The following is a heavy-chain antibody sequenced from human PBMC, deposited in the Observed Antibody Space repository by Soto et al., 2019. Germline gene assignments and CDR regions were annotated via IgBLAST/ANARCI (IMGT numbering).Heavy chain of an antibody. CDR1: GDSVSSNIVT. CDR2: TYYSSQLFN. Sequence: SQTLSLTCAISGDSVSSNIVTWDWIRQSPSRGLEWLGRTYYSSQLFNDYAVSVKSRMTINADTSKNQFSLQLNYVTPEDTAVYYCARLIGTSWFVGWGQGTPVTVSS. V-gene: IGHV6-1*01. J-gene: IGHJ4*02. D-gene: IGHD6-13*01. CDR3: ARLIGTSWFVG.